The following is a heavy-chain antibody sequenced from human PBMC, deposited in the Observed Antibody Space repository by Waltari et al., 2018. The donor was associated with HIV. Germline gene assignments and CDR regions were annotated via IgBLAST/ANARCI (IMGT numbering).Heavy chain of an antibody. J-gene: IGHJ6*02. CDR1: GGSIRSGVYS. CDR2: IYHSGIS. V-gene: IGHV4-30-2*01. D-gene: IGHD2-21*02. CDR3: ARGDPDYGMDV. Sequence: QLRLQESGSGLVKPSQTLSLTCVVPGGSIRSGVYSGSWIRQPPGKGLEWIGNIYHSGISFYTPSLKSRVTISVDRSKNQLSLNLTSVTAADTGVYFCARGDPDYGMDVWGQGTTVTVS.